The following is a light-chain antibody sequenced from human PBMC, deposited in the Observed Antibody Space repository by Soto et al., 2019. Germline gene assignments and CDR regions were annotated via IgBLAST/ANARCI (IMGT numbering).Light chain of an antibody. V-gene: IGLV2-8*01. CDR2: EVS. CDR1: SSDVGGYKY. Sequence: QSALTQPPSASGSPGQSVTISCTGTSSDVGGYKYVSWYQQHPGKAPKLMIYEVSKRPSGVPDRFSGSKSGNTASLTVSGLQAEDEADYYCRSYAGNSNFHYVFGTGTKVTVL. J-gene: IGLJ1*01. CDR3: RSYAGNSNFHYV.